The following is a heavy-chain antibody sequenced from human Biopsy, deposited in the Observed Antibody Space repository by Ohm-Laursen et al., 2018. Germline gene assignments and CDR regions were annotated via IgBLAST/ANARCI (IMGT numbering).Heavy chain of an antibody. J-gene: IGHJ2*01. CDR2: INPNSGGT. CDR3: ARGGLNYWYYDL. V-gene: IGHV1-2*02. Sequence: ASVKVSCKASGYTFTDSYMHWVRQAPGQGLEWMGWINPNSGGTNYAQKFQGRVTMTRDTSMSTAYMELNRLRSDDTAVYYCARGGLNYWYYDLWGRGTLVTVSS. CDR1: GYTFTDSY. D-gene: IGHD1-26*01.